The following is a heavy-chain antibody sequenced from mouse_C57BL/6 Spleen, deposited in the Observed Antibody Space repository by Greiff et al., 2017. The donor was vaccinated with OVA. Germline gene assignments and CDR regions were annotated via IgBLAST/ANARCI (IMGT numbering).Heavy chain of an antibody. V-gene: IGHV3-6*01. CDR3: ARETTVVARDFDY. CDR1: GYSITSGYY. CDR2: ISYDGSN. D-gene: IGHD1-1*01. Sequence: EVQLQQSGPGLVKPSQSLSLTCSVTGYSITSGYYWNWIRQFPGNKLEWMGYISYDGSNNYNPSLKNRISITRDTSKNQFFLKLNSVTTEDTATYYCARETTVVARDFDYWGQGTTLTVSS. J-gene: IGHJ2*01.